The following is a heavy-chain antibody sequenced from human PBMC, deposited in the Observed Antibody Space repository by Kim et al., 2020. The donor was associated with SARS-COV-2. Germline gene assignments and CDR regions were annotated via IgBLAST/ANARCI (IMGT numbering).Heavy chain of an antibody. D-gene: IGHD1-20*01. CDR3: ARLGYNWNQIGAFGI. V-gene: IGHV1-2*02. CDR1: GYTFTGYY. Sequence: ASVKVSCKASGYTFTGYYMHWVRQAPGQGLEWMGWINPNSGGTNYAQKFQGRVTMTRDTSISTAYMELSRLRSDDTAVYYCARLGYNWNQIGAFGIWGQGTMVTVSS. CDR2: INPNSGGT. J-gene: IGHJ3*02.